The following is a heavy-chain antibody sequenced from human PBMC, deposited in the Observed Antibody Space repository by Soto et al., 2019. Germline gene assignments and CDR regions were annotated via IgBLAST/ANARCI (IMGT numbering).Heavy chain of an antibody. CDR3: AHRLPGPAGYDV. Sequence: QITLKESGPTLVKPTQTLTLTCTFSGFSLTSGVVGVGWIRQPPGEALEWLALIYWNDEQYYNPSLRNRLTITRDTSKNQVVLTMTNMDPVDTATYYCAHRLPGPAGYDVVGQGTTVTVSS. V-gene: IGHV2-5*01. CDR1: GFSLTSGVVG. J-gene: IGHJ6*02. CDR2: IYWNDEQ. D-gene: IGHD6-13*01.